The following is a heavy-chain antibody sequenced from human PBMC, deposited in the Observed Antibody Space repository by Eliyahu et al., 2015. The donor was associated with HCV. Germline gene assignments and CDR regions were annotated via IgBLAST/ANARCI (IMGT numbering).Heavy chain of an antibody. J-gene: IGHJ4*02. CDR3: TSVSLGDVFDY. D-gene: IGHD3-3*01. CDR1: KXTFSNSY. CDR2: INPDGSGT. Sequence: EVHLVESGGDLVQPGGXLRLSCAXSKXTFSNSYXNXIRQAPGKGLEWVANINPDGSGTAYVDSVRGRFTISRDNARNSLYLQMNSLRVEDTALYYCTSVSLGDVFDYWGQGTLVTVSS. V-gene: IGHV3-7*01.